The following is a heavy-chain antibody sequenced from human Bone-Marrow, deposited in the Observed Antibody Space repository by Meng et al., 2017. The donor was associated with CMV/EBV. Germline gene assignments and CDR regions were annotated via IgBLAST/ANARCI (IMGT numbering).Heavy chain of an antibody. CDR2: IIPILGIA. V-gene: IGHV1-69*10. CDR3: AREPGDYSNYFDY. CDR1: GYTLNTYG. Sequence: SVKVSCKASGYTLNTYGITWVRQAPGQGLEWMGGIIPILGIANYAQKFQGRVTITADKSTSTAYMELSSLRSEDTAVYYCAREPGDYSNYFDYWGQGTLVTVSS. D-gene: IGHD4-11*01. J-gene: IGHJ4*02.